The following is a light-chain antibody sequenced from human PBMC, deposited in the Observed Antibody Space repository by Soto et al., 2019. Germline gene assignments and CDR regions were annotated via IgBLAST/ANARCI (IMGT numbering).Light chain of an antibody. CDR2: RAS. V-gene: IGKV1D-16*01. Sequence: DIYLTQSPSSLSASVGDRVIITCRASQNIHSCLGWYQQKPEKPRKPLIYRASNLNSGIPSTLIACGSGSESNFTINNLQPEDFATYFYQQYDYYPLTFGGGTKVDIK. J-gene: IGKJ4*01. CDR1: QNIHSC. CDR3: QQYDYYPLT.